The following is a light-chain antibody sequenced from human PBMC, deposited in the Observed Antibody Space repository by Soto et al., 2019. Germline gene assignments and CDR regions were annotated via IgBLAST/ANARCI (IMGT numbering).Light chain of an antibody. CDR3: YSYTSSSTYV. CDR2: DVS. Sequence: QSALTQPASVSGSPGQSITISCTGTSSDVGAYNYVSWYQQHPGKAPKLMVCDVSNRPSGVSDRFSGSKSGNTASLTISGLLAEDEADYYCYSYTSSSTYVFGPGTKLTVL. V-gene: IGLV2-14*03. J-gene: IGLJ1*01. CDR1: SSDVGAYNY.